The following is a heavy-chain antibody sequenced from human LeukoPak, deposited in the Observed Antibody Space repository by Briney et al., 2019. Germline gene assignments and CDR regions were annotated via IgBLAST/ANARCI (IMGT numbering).Heavy chain of an antibody. Sequence: GASVKVSCKVSGYTLTELSMHWVRQAPGKGLEWMGGFDPEDGETIYAQKFQGRVTMTEDTSTDTAYMELSSLRSEDTAVYYCATDLREWSPPWTFDYWGQGTLVTVSS. CDR1: GYTLTELS. D-gene: IGHD3-3*01. V-gene: IGHV1-24*01. J-gene: IGHJ4*02. CDR3: ATDLREWSPPWTFDY. CDR2: FDPEDGET.